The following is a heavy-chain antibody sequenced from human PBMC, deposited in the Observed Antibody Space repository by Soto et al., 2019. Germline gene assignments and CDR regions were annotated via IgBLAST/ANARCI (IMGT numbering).Heavy chain of an antibody. CDR1: GGSLSGYY. CDR2: VYYSGNT. Sequence: QVQVQESGPGLVKPSETLSLNCSVSGGSLSGYYWSWIRQPPGKGLEWIGYVYYSGNTKYNPSLKMRGTISVDRPENQFSMRLSSVTAADTAVYFCACTTFSSSGHNLGQFDYWGQGAQVTVSS. D-gene: IGHD3-22*01. CDR3: ACTTFSSSGHNLGQFDY. V-gene: IGHV4-59*08. J-gene: IGHJ4*02.